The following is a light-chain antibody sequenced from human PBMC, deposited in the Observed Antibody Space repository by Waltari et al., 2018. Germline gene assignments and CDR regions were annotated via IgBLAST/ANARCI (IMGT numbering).Light chain of an antibody. V-gene: IGKV3-20*01. J-gene: IGKJ1*01. CDR2: AAS. CDR1: QSVSSSY. CDR3: QQYYSSPQT. Sequence: EIVLTQSPGTLSLSPGERATLSCRASQSVSSSYLAWYQQKPGQAPRLLIYAASRLETGVPSRFSGSGSGTDYTLTISSLQSEDFATYYCQQYYSSPQTFGQGTKVEIK.